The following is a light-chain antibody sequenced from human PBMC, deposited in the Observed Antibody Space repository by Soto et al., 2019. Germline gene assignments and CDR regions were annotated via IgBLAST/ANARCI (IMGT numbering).Light chain of an antibody. Sequence: DIQLTQSPSSLSASVGDRVTFTCRASQNISSFLNWYQGKPGIAPKLLIYAASRLQRGVPSRFSGSGSGTEFTLTISRLQPEDFATYYCQQSVRPVTFGQGTNLDI. CDR1: QNISSF. CDR2: AAS. CDR3: QQSVRPVT. J-gene: IGKJ2*01. V-gene: IGKV1-39*01.